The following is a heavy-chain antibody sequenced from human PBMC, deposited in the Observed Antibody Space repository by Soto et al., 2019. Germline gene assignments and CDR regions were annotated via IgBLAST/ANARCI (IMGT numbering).Heavy chain of an antibody. V-gene: IGHV3-21*01. D-gene: IGHD3-9*01. CDR3: ARDYYDILTGYFDEPFDYYYYYMDV. CDR2: ISSSSSYI. CDR1: GFTFSSYS. J-gene: IGHJ6*03. Sequence: GGSLSLSCAASGFTFSSYSMNWVRQAPGKGLEWVSSISSSSSYIYYADSVKGRFTISRDNAKNSLYLQMNSLRAEDTAVYYCARDYYDILTGYFDEPFDYYYYYMDVWGKGTTVTVSS.